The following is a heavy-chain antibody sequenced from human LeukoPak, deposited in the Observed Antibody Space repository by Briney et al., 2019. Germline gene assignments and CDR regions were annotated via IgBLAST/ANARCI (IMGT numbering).Heavy chain of an antibody. Sequence: SETLSLTCTVSGGSISSYYWSWIRQPAGKGLEWIGRIYTSGSTNYNPSLKSRVTMSVDTSKNQFSLKLSSVTAADTAVYYCARWGYYDILTGYSPWYFDYWGQGTLVTVSS. CDR3: ARWGYYDILTGYSPWYFDY. CDR1: GGSISSYY. V-gene: IGHV4-4*07. J-gene: IGHJ4*02. CDR2: IYTSGST. D-gene: IGHD3-9*01.